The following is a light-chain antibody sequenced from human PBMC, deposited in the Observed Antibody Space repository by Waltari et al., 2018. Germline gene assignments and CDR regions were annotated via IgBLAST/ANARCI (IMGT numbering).Light chain of an antibody. CDR3: QQGYSVPYT. V-gene: IGKV1-39*01. Sequence: IQMTQAPSSLSAPFGDRGIITCRASQTISNYLNWYQQKPGKAPKVLISAASTLQSGVPSRFSGSRSGTDFTLIITSLQPEDFATYYCQQGYSVPYTFGQGTKLEIK. J-gene: IGKJ2*01. CDR1: QTISNY. CDR2: AAS.